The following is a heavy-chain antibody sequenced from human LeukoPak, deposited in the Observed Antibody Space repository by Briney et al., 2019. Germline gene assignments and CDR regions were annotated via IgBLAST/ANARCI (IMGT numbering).Heavy chain of an antibody. V-gene: IGHV4-59*01. Sequence: PSETLSLTCTVSGGPISSYYWSWIRQPPGKGLEWIGYIYYSGSTNYNPSLKSRVTISVDTSKNQFSLKLSSVTAADTAVYYCARAPGGDGYKGYYFDYWGQGTLVTVSS. D-gene: IGHD5-24*01. J-gene: IGHJ4*02. CDR2: IYYSGST. CDR1: GGPISSYY. CDR3: ARAPGGDGYKGYYFDY.